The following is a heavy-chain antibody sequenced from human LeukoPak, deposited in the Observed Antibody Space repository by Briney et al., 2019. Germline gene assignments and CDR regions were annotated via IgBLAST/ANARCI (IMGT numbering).Heavy chain of an antibody. CDR3: ARRGDGGRSFDY. Sequence: GESLRLSCAASGFTFSSNYMSWVRQAPGKGLEWVSVIYSVGSTYYADSVKGRFTISRDNSKNTVYLQMNSLRAEDTAVYYCARRGDGGRSFDYWGQGTLVTVSS. CDR2: IYSVGST. V-gene: IGHV3-53*01. CDR1: GFTFSSNY. J-gene: IGHJ4*02. D-gene: IGHD4-23*01.